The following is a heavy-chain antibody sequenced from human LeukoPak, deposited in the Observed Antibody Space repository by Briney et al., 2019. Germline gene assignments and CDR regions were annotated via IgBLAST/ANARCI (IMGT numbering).Heavy chain of an antibody. J-gene: IGHJ3*02. D-gene: IGHD5-18*01. CDR3: AKENRGYSYSDAFDI. CDR2: IRYDGSNK. CDR1: GFTFSSYG. V-gene: IGHV3-30*02. Sequence: GGSVRLSCAASGFTFSSYGMHWVRQAPGKGLEWVAFIRYDGSNKYYADSVKGRFTISRDNSKNTLYLQMNSLRAEDTAVYYCAKENRGYSYSDAFDIWGQGTMVTVSS.